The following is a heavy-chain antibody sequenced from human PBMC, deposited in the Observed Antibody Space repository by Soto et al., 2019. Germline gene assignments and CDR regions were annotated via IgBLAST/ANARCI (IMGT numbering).Heavy chain of an antibody. CDR1: GGSISGSY. V-gene: IGHV4-59*01. Sequence: QVQLQESGPGLVKPSETLSLTCSVSGGSISGSYWSWIRQSPGKGLEWLGYVYYTGSTNYSPSLRSRISISVDTSKNEFSLRLSSVTAADPAVYFCARSVAAPGAHIDYWGQGTQVTVSS. D-gene: IGHD6-13*01. CDR3: ARSVAAPGAHIDY. J-gene: IGHJ4*02. CDR2: VYYTGST.